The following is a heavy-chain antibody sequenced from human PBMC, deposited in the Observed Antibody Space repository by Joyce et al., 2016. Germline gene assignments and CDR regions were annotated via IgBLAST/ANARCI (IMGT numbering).Heavy chain of an antibody. V-gene: IGHV1-8*01. D-gene: IGHD6-6*01. CDR1: GYTFINYD. Sequence: QVQLVQSGAEVKKPGASVKVSCKASGYTFINYDINWVRQATGQGLEWMEWMNPNSGNTGYAQKFQGRVTMTRNTSISTAYMDLSSLRSEDTAVYYCARGRSSSSSHFDYWGQGTLVTVSS. CDR3: ARGRSSSSSHFDY. CDR2: MNPNSGNT. J-gene: IGHJ4*02.